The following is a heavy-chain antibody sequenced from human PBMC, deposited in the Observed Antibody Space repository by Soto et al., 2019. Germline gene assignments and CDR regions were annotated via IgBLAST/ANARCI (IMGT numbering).Heavy chain of an antibody. CDR2: IYYSGST. D-gene: IGHD4-4*01. CDR3: ARDTRGGATVTSYYYYYYMDV. Sequence: PSETLSLTCTVSGGSISSYYWSWIRQPPGKGLEWIGYIYYSGSTNYNPSLKSRVTISVDTSKNQFSLKLSSVTAADTAVYYCARDTRGGATVTSYYYYYYMDVWGKGTTVTVSS. V-gene: IGHV4-59*01. J-gene: IGHJ6*03. CDR1: GGSISSYY.